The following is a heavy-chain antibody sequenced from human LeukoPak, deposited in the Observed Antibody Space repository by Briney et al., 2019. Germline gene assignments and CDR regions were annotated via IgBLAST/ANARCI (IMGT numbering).Heavy chain of an antibody. D-gene: IGHD3-22*01. J-gene: IGHJ4*02. CDR3: ARVQEGYYDSSGYPDY. V-gene: IGHV3-21*01. CDR1: GSTFSSYS. CDR2: ISSSSSYI. Sequence: GGSLRLSCAASGSTFSSYSMNWVRQAPGKGLEWVSSISSSSSYIYYADSVKGRFTISRDNAKNSLYLQMNSLRAEDTAVYYCARVQEGYYDSSGYPDYWGQGTLVTVSS.